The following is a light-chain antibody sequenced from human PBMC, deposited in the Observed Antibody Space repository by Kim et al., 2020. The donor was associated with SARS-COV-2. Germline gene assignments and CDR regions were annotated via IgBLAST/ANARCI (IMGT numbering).Light chain of an antibody. Sequence: EIVLTQSPGTLSLSPGERATLSCRATQSVSSSSLAWYQQKPGQSPRLLIYAASSRATGIPDRFSGSGSGTDFTLTISRLEPEDFAVYYCHQYSSSPRTFGQGTKVQIK. J-gene: IGKJ1*01. V-gene: IGKV3-20*01. CDR2: AAS. CDR3: HQYSSSPRT. CDR1: QSVSSSS.